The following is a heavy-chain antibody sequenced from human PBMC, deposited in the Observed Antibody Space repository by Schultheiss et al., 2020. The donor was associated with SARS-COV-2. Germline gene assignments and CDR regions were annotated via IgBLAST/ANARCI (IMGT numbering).Heavy chain of an antibody. CDR1: GGSISSSSYY. D-gene: IGHD2-2*03. Sequence: LETLSLTCTVSGGSISSSSYYWGWIRQPPGKGLEWIGSIYYSGSTYYNLSLKSRVTISIDTSKNQFSLKLSSVTAADTAVYYCARGGGMGIVVVPAAMGYYYMDVWGKGTTVTVSS. J-gene: IGHJ6*03. CDR2: IYYSGST. V-gene: IGHV4-39*07. CDR3: ARGGGMGIVVVPAAMGYYYMDV.